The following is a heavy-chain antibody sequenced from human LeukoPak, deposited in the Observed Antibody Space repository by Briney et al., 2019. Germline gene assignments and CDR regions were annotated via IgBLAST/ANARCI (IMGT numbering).Heavy chain of an antibody. J-gene: IGHJ4*02. D-gene: IGHD3-3*01. CDR2: IYHSGST. CDR3: ARLRAYDSSDY. Sequence: SQTLSLTCAVSGGSISSGGYSWSWIRQPPGKGLEWIGYIYHSGSTYYNPSLKSRVTISVDRSKNQFSLKLSSVTAADTAVYYCARLRAYDSSDYWGQGTLVTVSS. CDR1: GGSISSGGYS. V-gene: IGHV4-30-2*01.